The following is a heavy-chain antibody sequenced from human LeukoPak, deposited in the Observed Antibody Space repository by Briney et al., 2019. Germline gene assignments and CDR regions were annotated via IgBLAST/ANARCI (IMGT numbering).Heavy chain of an antibody. CDR2: ISGSGGST. D-gene: IGHD3-3*01. J-gene: IGHJ4*02. Sequence: PGGSLRLSCAASGFTFSSYVMSWVRQAPGKGLEWVSVISGSGGSTYYADSVKGRFTISRDNSKNTLYLHMNSLRAEDTAVYYCAKDQGFWSGFDYWGQGTLVTVSS. V-gene: IGHV3-23*01. CDR1: GFTFSSYV. CDR3: AKDQGFWSGFDY.